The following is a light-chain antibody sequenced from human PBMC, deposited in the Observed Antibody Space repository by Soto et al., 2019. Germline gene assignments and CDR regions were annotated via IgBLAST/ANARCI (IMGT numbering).Light chain of an antibody. CDR2: AAS. CDR3: QQANSFPFT. CDR1: QGISCW. Sequence: IPMPQSPSSVSSSVGDGVTITCRASQGISCWLAWYQQRPGKAPKLLIYAASSWQSGVPSRFSGSGSGTDFTLPIYSLQPEDFATYHCQQANSFPFTFGGGTKVEIK. J-gene: IGKJ4*01. V-gene: IGKV1-12*01.